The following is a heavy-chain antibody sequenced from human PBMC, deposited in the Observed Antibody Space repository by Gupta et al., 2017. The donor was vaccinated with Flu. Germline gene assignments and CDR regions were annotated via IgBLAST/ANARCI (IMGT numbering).Heavy chain of an antibody. J-gene: IGHJ5*02. CDR3: ARGIVVVPAAIYNCFDP. CDR2: MNPNSGNT. D-gene: IGHD2-2*01. CDR1: GYTFTSYD. V-gene: IGHV1-8*01. Sequence: QVQLVQSGAEVKKPGASVKVSCKASGYTFTSYDINWVRQATGQGLEWMGWMNPNSGNTGYAKKFQGRVTMTRNTSISTAYMELSSLRSEDTAVYYCARGIVVVPAAIYNCFDPWGQVTLVTVSS.